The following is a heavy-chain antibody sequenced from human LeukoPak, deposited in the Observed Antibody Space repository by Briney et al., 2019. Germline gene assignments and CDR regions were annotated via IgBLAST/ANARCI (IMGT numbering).Heavy chain of an antibody. J-gene: IGHJ4*02. CDR1: GFTFSSYE. V-gene: IGHV3-48*03. Sequence: GGSLRLSCAASGFTFSSYEMNWVRQAPGKGLEWVSYISHSGSTIYYADSVKGRFTISRDDAKNSLYLQMNSLRAEDTAVYYCARDITSTSNSWGQGTPVTVSS. CDR2: ISHSGSTI. CDR3: ARDITSTSNS. D-gene: IGHD3-10*01.